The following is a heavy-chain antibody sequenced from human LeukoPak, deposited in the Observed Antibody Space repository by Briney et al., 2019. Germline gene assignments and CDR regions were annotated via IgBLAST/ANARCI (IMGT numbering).Heavy chain of an antibody. CDR1: GGTFSSYA. D-gene: IGHD3-22*01. CDR3: ARSPYYYDSSGSPGVAFDI. V-gene: IGHV1-69*01. CDR2: IIPIFGTA. J-gene: IGHJ3*02. Sequence: SVKVSCKASGGTFSSYAITWVRQAPGQGLEWMGGIIPIFGTANYAQKFQGRVTITADESTSTAYMELSSLRSEDTAVYYCARSPYYYDSSGSPGVAFDIWGQGTMVTVSS.